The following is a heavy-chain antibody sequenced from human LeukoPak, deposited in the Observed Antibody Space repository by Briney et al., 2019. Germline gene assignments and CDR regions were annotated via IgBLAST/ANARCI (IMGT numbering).Heavy chain of an antibody. V-gene: IGHV3-43*02. CDR1: GFTFVDYV. D-gene: IGHD3-22*01. J-gene: IGHJ4*02. Sequence: GGSLRLSCAASGFTFVDYVMYWVRQAPGEGLEWVSLISGVGGSKYYADSVKGRFTISRDNSKTSLYLQMNSLRTEDTALYYCAKVLGYYDSSGYYQEGGFDYWGQGTLVTVSS. CDR3: AKVLGYYDSSGYYQEGGFDY. CDR2: ISGVGGSK.